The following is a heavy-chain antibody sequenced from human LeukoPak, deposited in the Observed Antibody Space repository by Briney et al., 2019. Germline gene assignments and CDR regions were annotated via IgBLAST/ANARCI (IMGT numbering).Heavy chain of an antibody. J-gene: IGHJ6*03. CDR2: IYYSGST. Sequence: SETLSLTCTVSGGSISSYYWSWIRQTPGKGPEWIGYIYYSGSTNFNPSLKSRVTISVDTSKNQFSLKMSSVTAADTAVYFCARGGPPGYYYDYYMDVWGKGTTVTISS. CDR1: GGSISSYY. V-gene: IGHV4-59*01. CDR3: ARGGPPGYYYDYYMDV.